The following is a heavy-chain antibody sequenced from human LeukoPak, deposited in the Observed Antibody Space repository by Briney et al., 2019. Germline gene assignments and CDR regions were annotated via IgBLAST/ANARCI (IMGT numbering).Heavy chain of an antibody. Sequence: SVKVSCKASGGTFSSYAISWVRQAPGQGLEWMGGIIPIFGTANYAQKFQGRVTITADESTSTAYMELSSLRSEDTAVYYCTTALQNYDFWSGRNLPDDYWGQGTLVTVSS. CDR2: IIPIFGTA. V-gene: IGHV1-69*13. J-gene: IGHJ4*02. CDR1: GGTFSSYA. D-gene: IGHD3-3*01. CDR3: TTALQNYDFWSGRNLPDDY.